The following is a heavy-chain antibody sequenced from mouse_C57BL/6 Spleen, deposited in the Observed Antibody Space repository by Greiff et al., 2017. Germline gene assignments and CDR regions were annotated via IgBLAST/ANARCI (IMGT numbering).Heavy chain of an antibody. J-gene: IGHJ4*01. CDR3: TRGGSYSNYGYAMDY. D-gene: IGHD2-5*01. CDR2: ISSGGDYI. V-gene: IGHV5-9-1*02. CDR1: GFTFSSYA. Sequence: EVKLVESREGLVKPGGSLKLSCAASGFTFSSYAMSWVRQTPEKRLEWVAYISSGGDYIYYADTVKGRFTISRDNARNTLYLQMSSLKSEDTAMYYCTRGGSYSNYGYAMDYWGQGTSVTVSS.